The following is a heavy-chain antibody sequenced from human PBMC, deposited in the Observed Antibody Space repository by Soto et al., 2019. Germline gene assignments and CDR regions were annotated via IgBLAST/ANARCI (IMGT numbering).Heavy chain of an antibody. D-gene: IGHD2-2*01. CDR1: GFTFSNAW. J-gene: IGHJ6*02. CDR3: TTDSKDIVVVPAATSYYYYYYGMDV. V-gene: IGHV3-15*07. Sequence: EVQLVESGGGLVKPGGSLRLSCAASGFTFSNAWMNWVRQAPGKGLEWVGRIKSKTDGGTTDYAAPVKGRFTISRDDSKNTLYLQMNSLKTDDTAVYYCTTDSKDIVVVPAATSYYYYYYGMDVWGQGTTVTVSS. CDR2: IKSKTDGGTT.